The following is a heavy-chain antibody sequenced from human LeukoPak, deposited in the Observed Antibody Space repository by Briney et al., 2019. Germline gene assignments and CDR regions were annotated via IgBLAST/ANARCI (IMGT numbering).Heavy chain of an antibody. J-gene: IGHJ5*02. V-gene: IGHV1-46*01. CDR3: AREGADIVLMVYAIHSNWFDP. CDR2: INPSGGST. D-gene: IGHD2-8*01. CDR1: GGTFSRYA. Sequence: GPSVKVSCKASGGTFSRYAISWVRQAPGQGLEWMGIINPSGGSTSYAQKFQGRVTMTRDTSTSTVYMELSSLRSEDTAVYYCAREGADIVLMVYAIHSNWFDPWGQGTLVTVSS.